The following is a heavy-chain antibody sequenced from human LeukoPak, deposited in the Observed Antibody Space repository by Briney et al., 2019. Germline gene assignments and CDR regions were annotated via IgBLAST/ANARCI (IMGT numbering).Heavy chain of an antibody. Sequence: PSETLSLTCTVSGGPISSGVYYWSWIRQPPGKGLEWIGHIYYSGSTYYNPSLKSRVTISVDTSKNQFSLKLSSVTAADTAVYYCARVGSGSYYQDAFDIWGQGTMVTVSS. D-gene: IGHD1-26*01. CDR2: IYYSGST. J-gene: IGHJ3*02. V-gene: IGHV4-30-4*08. CDR1: GGPISSGVYY. CDR3: ARVGSGSYYQDAFDI.